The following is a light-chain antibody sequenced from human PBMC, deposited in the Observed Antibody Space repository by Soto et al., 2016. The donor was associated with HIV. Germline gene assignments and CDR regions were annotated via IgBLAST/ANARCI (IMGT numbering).Light chain of an antibody. CDR2: KVS. CDR1: QSLVHSDGNTY. Sequence: DVVMTQSPLSLPVTLGQPASISCRSSQSLVHSDGNTYLNWFQQRPGQSPRRLIYKVSNRDSGVPDGFSASGSDTDFTLKISRVEAEDVGIYYCMQGIHWPPTFGQGTKVEIK. CDR3: MQGIHWPPT. J-gene: IGKJ1*01. V-gene: IGKV2-30*02.